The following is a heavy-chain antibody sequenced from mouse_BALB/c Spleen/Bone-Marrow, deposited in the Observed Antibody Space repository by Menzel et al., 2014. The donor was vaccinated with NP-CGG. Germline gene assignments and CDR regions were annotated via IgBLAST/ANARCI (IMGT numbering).Heavy chain of an antibody. CDR3: ARQLDSSGYVLDY. V-gene: IGHV5-12-2*01. CDR2: ISDGGGRA. CDR1: GFTFSSYT. D-gene: IGHD3-2*01. J-gene: IGHJ2*01. Sequence: EVKVVESGGGLVQPGGSLKLSCAASGFTFSSYTMSWIRQTPEKRLEWVAYISDGGGRAYYPDTVKGRFTISGDNAKNTLCLQMSSLKSEDTAMYYCARQLDSSGYVLDYWGQGTTLTVSS.